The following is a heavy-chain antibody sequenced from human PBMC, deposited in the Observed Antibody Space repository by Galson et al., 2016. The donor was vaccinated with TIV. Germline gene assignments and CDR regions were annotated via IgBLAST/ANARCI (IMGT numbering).Heavy chain of an antibody. D-gene: IGHD1-26*01. V-gene: IGHV1-69*13. CDR3: ASERGSYVPRGSLGY. CDR1: GATFRNNA. J-gene: IGHJ4*02. Sequence: SVKVSCKASGATFRNNAISWVRPAPGQGLEWMGGITAIFGTANYAQKFQGRVTITAAESTSTAYMELNSLRSEDTAVYYFASERGSYVPRGSLGYWGQGTLVTVSS. CDR2: ITAIFGTA.